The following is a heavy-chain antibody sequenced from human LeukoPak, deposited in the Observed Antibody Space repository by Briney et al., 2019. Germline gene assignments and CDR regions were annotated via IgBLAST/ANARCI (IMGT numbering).Heavy chain of an antibody. CDR1: GYTFSVYY. CDR2: INPNSGGT. V-gene: IGHV1-2*02. CDR3: ARGYYDSSDYEYFQH. Sequence: ASVKVSCKASGYTFSVYYLHWVRQAPGQGLEWMGWINPNSGGTNSAQKFQGRVTMTRETANITAYMELSRLRSDDTAVYFCARGYYDSSDYEYFQHWGQGTLVTVSS. D-gene: IGHD3-22*01. J-gene: IGHJ1*01.